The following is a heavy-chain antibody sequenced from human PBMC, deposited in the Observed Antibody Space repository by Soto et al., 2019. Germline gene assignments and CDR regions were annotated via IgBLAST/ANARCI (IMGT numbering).Heavy chain of an antibody. CDR3: ARVNVRGVIQYYYYYYMDV. D-gene: IGHD3-10*01. V-gene: IGHV4-34*01. Sequence: SETLSLTCAVYGGSFSGYYWSWIRQPPGKGLEWIGEINHSGSTNYNPSLKSRVTISVDTSKNQFSLKLSSVTAADTAVYYCARVNVRGVIQYYYYYYMDVWGKGTTVTVSS. CDR2: INHSGST. J-gene: IGHJ6*03. CDR1: GGSFSGYY.